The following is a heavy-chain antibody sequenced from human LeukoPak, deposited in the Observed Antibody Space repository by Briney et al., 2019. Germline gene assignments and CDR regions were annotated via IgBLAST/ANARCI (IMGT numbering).Heavy chain of an antibody. CDR1: GGSISSSNW. CDR3: ARGGCSGGSCYYYFDY. Sequence: SETLSLTCAVSGGSISSSNWWSWVRQPPGKGLEWIGEIYHSGSTNYNPSLKSRVTISVDKSKNQFSLKLSSVTAADTAVYYCARGGCSGGSCYYYFDYWGQGTLVTVSS. D-gene: IGHD2-15*01. J-gene: IGHJ4*02. V-gene: IGHV4-4*02. CDR2: IYHSGST.